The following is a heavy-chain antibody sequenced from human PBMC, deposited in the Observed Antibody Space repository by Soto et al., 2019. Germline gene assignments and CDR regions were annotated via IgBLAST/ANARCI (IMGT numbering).Heavy chain of an antibody. V-gene: IGHV3-23*01. CDR1: GFTFSSYA. J-gene: IGHJ5*02. CDR2: ISGSGGST. Sequence: GGSLRLSCAASGFTFSSYAMSWVRQAPGKGLEWVSAISGSGGSTYYADSVKGRFTISRDNSKNTLYLQMNSLRAEDTAVYYCAKAITPRIVLVPAAPFDPWGPGPLMPVYS. D-gene: IGHD2-2*01. CDR3: AKAITPRIVLVPAAPFDP.